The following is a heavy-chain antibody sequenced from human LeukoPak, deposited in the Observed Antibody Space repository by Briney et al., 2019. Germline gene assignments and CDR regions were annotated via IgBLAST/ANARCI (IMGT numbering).Heavy chain of an antibody. Sequence: PSETLSLTCTVSGGSISSSSYYWGWIRQPPGKGLEWIGSIYYSGSTYYNPSLKSRVTISVDTSKNQFSLKLSSVTAADTAVYYCARDSGGIVVVVAAPNDAFDIWGQGTMVTVSS. CDR1: GGSISSSSYY. J-gene: IGHJ3*02. V-gene: IGHV4-39*07. CDR3: ARDSGGIVVVVAAPNDAFDI. D-gene: IGHD2-15*01. CDR2: IYYSGST.